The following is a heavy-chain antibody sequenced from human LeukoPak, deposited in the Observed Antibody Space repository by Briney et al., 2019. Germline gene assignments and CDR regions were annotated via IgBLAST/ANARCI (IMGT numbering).Heavy chain of an antibody. CDR3: ARVFVGYCSGGSCPWDY. V-gene: IGHV3-48*02. CDR2: ISSSSSTV. D-gene: IGHD2-15*01. Sequence: PGGSLRLSCAASGLPYNRYPMNWVRQAPGKGLEWVSYISSSSSTVYYADSVKGRFTISRDNAKNSLYLQMNSLRDEDTAVYYCARVFVGYCSGGSCPWDYWGQGTLVTVSS. CDR1: GLPYNRYP. J-gene: IGHJ4*02.